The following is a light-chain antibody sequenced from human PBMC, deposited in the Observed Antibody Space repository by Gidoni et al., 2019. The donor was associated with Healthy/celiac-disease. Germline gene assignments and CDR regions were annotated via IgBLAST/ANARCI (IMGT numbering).Light chain of an antibody. CDR2: GNT. J-gene: IGLJ3*02. V-gene: IGLV1-40*01. CDR3: QSYDSSLSGWV. CDR1: SSNIGAGYD. Sequence: QSVLTQPPSVSAAPGQRVTISCTGSSSNIGAGYDVHWYQQLPGTAPKLLIDGNTNRTSGVPDRFSGSKSDTSASLAITGLQAEDEADYYCQSYDSSLSGWVFGGGTKLTVL.